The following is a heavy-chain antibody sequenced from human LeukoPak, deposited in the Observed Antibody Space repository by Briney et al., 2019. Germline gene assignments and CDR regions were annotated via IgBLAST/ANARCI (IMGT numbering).Heavy chain of an antibody. CDR1: GGSISSSSYY. CDR3: ARDYTAMVTGGSLFDY. CDR2: IYYSGST. D-gene: IGHD5-18*01. V-gene: IGHV4-39*07. Sequence: SETLSLTCTVSGGSISSSSYYWGWIRQPPGKGLEWIGSIYYSGSTYYNPFLKSRVTISVDTSKNQFSLKLSSVTAADTAVYYCARDYTAMVTGGSLFDYWGQGTLVTVSS. J-gene: IGHJ4*02.